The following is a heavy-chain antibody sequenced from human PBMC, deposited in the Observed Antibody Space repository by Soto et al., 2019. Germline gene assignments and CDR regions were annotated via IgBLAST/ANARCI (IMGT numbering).Heavy chain of an antibody. D-gene: IGHD3-22*01. J-gene: IGHJ3*02. V-gene: IGHV4-39*07. Sequence: PSETLSLTCTVSGGSISSSSYYWGWIRQPPGKGLEWIGSIYYSGSTYYNPSLKSRVTISVDRSKNQFSLKLSSVTAADTAVYYCARGDYYDSSGYYYAFDIWGQGTMVS. CDR2: IYYSGST. CDR1: GGSISSSSYY. CDR3: ARGDYYDSSGYYYAFDI.